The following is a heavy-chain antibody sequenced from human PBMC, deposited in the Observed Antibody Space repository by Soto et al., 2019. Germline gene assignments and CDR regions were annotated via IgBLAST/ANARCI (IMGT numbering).Heavy chain of an antibody. CDR3: RDVPAL. J-gene: IGHJ4*02. V-gene: IGHV4-30-2*01. D-gene: IGHD2-2*01. CDR1: GGSISSGGYS. CDR2: IYHSGST. Sequence: PSETLSLPYAVSGGSISSGGYSWSWIRQPPGKGLEWIGYIYHSGSTYYNPSLKSRVTISVDRSKNQFSLKLSSVTAAGTAVYYCRDVPALWARGTSDPGSS.